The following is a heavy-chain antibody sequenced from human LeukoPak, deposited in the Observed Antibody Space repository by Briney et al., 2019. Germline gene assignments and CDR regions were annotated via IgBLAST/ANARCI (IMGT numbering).Heavy chain of an antibody. J-gene: IGHJ6*03. CDR2: IYASGST. Sequence: PSETLSLTCTVSGGSISSYYWSWIRQPAGKGLEWIGRIYASGSTSYNPSLKSRVTISVDTSKNQFSLKLSSVTAADTAVYYCARSDFWSSYHYYMDVWGKGTTVTVSS. CDR1: GGSISSYY. CDR3: ARSDFWSSYHYYMDV. V-gene: IGHV4-4*07. D-gene: IGHD3-3*01.